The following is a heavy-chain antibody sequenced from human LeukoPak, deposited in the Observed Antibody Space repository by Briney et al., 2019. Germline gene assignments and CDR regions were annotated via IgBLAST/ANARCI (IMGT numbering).Heavy chain of an antibody. CDR1: GGSISSYY. D-gene: IGHD3-10*01. CDR3: ARVSISMVRGVIIRYDWFDP. Sequence: SETLSLTCTVSGGSISSYYWSWIRQPPGKGLEWIGYIYYSGSTSYKPSLTSRVTISVDTSKNQFSLKLSSVTAADTAVYYCARVSISMVRGVIIRYDWFDPWGQGTLVTVSS. J-gene: IGHJ5*02. CDR2: IYYSGST. V-gene: IGHV4-59*01.